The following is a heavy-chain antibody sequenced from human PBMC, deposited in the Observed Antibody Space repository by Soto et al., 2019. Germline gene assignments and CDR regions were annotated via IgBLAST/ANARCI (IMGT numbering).Heavy chain of an antibody. CDR2: IYHSGST. D-gene: IGHD3-22*01. CDR1: GGSISSGGYS. CDR3: ARTANYYDSSGYPYYFDY. J-gene: IGHJ4*02. V-gene: IGHV4-30-2*01. Sequence: SETLSLTCAVSGGSISSGGYSWSWIRQPPGKGLEWIGYIYHSGSTYYNPSLKSRVTISVDRSKNQFSLKLSSVTAADTAVYYCARTANYYDSSGYPYYFDYWGQGTLVTVSS.